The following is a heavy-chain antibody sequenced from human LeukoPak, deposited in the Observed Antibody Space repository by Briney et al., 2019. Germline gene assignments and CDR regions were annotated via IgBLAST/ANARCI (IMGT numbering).Heavy chain of an antibody. CDR2: ISAYNGNT. J-gene: IGHJ4*02. CDR3: AREPLVVGATVDY. D-gene: IGHD1-26*01. V-gene: IGHV1-18*01. CDR1: GYTFTKYG. Sequence: ASVKVSCKASGYTFTKYGISWVRQAPGQGLEWMGWISAYNGNTNYAQNLQGRVTMTTDTSTSTAFMELRSLRSDDTAVYYCAREPLVVGATVDYWGQGTLVTVSS.